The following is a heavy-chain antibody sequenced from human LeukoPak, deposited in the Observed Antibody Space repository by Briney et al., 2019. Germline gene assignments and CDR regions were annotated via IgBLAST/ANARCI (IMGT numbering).Heavy chain of an antibody. D-gene: IGHD1-7*01. J-gene: IGHJ4*02. Sequence: GESLKISCKGSAYSFSSYWIAWVRQMPGKGLELMGIICPDDSDTRYSPSFQGQVTISADKSVSTAYLQWSSLKASDTAMYYCARATTGTRTIDYWGQGTLVTVSS. CDR3: ARATTGTRTIDY. CDR1: AYSFSSYW. CDR2: ICPDDSDT. V-gene: IGHV5-51*01.